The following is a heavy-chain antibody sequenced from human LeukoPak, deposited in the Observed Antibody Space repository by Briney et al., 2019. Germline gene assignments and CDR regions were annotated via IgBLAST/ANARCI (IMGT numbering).Heavy chain of an antibody. D-gene: IGHD1-26*01. CDR1: GGSIGDSSYY. Sequence: SETLSLTCTVSGGSIGDSSYYWGWIRQPPGKGLEWTGSIYYSGSTYYNPSLKSPVTISVDTSKNQFSLKLNSVTAADTAVYHCARMRVGPTYYFDYWGQGTLVTVSS. CDR2: IYYSGST. J-gene: IGHJ4*02. CDR3: ARMRVGPTYYFDY. V-gene: IGHV4-39*01.